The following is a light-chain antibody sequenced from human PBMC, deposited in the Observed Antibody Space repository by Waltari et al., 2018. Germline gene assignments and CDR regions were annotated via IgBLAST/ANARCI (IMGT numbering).Light chain of an antibody. J-gene: IGLJ1*01. Sequence: QSALTQPASVSGSPGQSIPISCTGTRSDIGVYNYISWYQQHPGKAPKLMLFDVGNRPSGVSDRFSGSRSGNTASLTISGLQAEDEADYYCSSYTTGSTYVFGTGTKVTVL. V-gene: IGLV2-14*03. CDR2: DVG. CDR1: RSDIGVYNY. CDR3: SSYTTGSTYV.